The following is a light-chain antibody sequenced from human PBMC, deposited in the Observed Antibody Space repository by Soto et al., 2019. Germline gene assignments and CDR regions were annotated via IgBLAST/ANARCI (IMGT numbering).Light chain of an antibody. Sequence: EIVMTQSPATLSVSPGDRATLSCRASQSVSSNLAWYQRKPGQAPRLLIYGASTRATGIPARFSGSGSGTEFTLTISSLQSEDFAVYFCQQYSNWWTFGQGTKVDIK. CDR2: GAS. CDR1: QSVSSN. J-gene: IGKJ1*01. V-gene: IGKV3-15*01. CDR3: QQYSNWWT.